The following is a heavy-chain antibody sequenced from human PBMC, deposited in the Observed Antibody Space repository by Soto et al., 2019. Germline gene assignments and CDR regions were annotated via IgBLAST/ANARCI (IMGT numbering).Heavy chain of an antibody. J-gene: IGHJ3*02. CDR2: TSNDGNRK. Sequence: SLRISCSASGFSFISYGMHWVRQAPGRWLEWVTVTSNDGNRKYYGESVKGRFSVSRDNDKDTLYLQMNGLRPEDTGVYYCAKDRRQLSALDMWGQGPTVTVS. D-gene: IGHD6-6*01. CDR1: GFSFISYG. CDR3: AKDRRQLSALDM. V-gene: IGHV3-30*18.